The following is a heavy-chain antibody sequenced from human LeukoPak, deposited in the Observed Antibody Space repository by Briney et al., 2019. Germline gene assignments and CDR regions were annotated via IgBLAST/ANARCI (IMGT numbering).Heavy chain of an antibody. J-gene: IGHJ4*02. CDR3: ARFGGATFAQSFFDY. CDR1: GYSFISHW. CDR2: IYPDDSNI. V-gene: IGHV5-51*01. Sequence: GESLKISCKGSGYSFISHWIGWVRQVPGKGLEWMGIIYPDDSNIRYSPSLQGQVTISADRSISTTFLQWSSLKASDTAMYYCARFGGATFAQSFFDYWGQGTLVTVSS. D-gene: IGHD3-16*01.